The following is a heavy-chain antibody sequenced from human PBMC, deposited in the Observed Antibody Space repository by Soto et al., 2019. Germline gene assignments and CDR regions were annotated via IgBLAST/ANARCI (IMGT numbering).Heavy chain of an antibody. J-gene: IGHJ3*02. CDR3: ARALILTGYYIHDAFDI. V-gene: IGHV4-59*01. CDR2: IYYSGST. D-gene: IGHD3-9*01. CDR1: GGSISSYY. Sequence: SETLSLTCTVSGGSISSYYWSWIRQPPGKGLEWIGYIYYSGSTNYNPSIKSRVTISVDTSKNQFSLKLSSVTAADTAAYYCARALILTGYYIHDAFDIWGQGTMVTVSS.